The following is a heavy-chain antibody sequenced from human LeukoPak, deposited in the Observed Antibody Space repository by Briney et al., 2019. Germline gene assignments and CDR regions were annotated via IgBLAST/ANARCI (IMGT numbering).Heavy chain of an antibody. V-gene: IGHV3-23*01. CDR2: ISGSGGST. CDR1: GFTFSSYA. Sequence: GGSLRLSCAASGFTFSSYAMSWVRQAPGKGLEWVSAISGSGGSTYYADSVKGRFTISRDNSKNTLYLQMNSLRAEDTAVYYCAKFPQDDFWSGKGDYWGQGTLVTVSS. D-gene: IGHD3-3*01. J-gene: IGHJ4*02. CDR3: AKFPQDDFWSGKGDY.